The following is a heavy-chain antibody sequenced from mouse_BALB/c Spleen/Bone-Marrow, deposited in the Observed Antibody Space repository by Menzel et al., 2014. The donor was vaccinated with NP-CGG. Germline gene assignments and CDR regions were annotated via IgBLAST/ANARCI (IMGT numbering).Heavy chain of an antibody. CDR2: SRNRAKYYTT. CDR1: GFTFSDFY. V-gene: IGHV7-1*02. J-gene: IGHJ3*01. Sequence: DVKLVESGGGLVQPGDSLRLSCATSGFTFSDFYMEWVRQPPGKRLEWIATSRNRAKYYTTEYSASVKGWFIVSRDTSQSVLYLQMNALRAEDTAIYYCARDVGYGNYFVYWGQGTLVTVSA. D-gene: IGHD2-10*02. CDR3: ARDVGYGNYFVY.